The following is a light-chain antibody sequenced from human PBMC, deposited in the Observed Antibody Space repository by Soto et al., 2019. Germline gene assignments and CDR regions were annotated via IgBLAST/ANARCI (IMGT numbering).Light chain of an antibody. Sequence: DIQMTQSPSSLSASVGDRVTITCRASQSTSSYLNWYQQKPGKAPKLLIYAASSLQSGVPSRFSGSGSGTDFTLTISSLQPDDFATYYCQQYSSYPTFGQGTK. CDR2: AAS. J-gene: IGKJ1*01. CDR1: QSTSSY. V-gene: IGKV1-39*01. CDR3: QQYSSYPT.